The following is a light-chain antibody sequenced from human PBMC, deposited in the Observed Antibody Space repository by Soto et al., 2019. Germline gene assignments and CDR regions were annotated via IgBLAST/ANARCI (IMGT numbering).Light chain of an antibody. CDR3: QHYNSYSEA. J-gene: IGKJ1*01. V-gene: IGKV1-5*03. CDR2: KAS. Sequence: DIQMTQSPSTLSASVVVRVTITCRASQTISSWLAWYQQKPGKAPKLLIYKASTLKSGVPSRFSGSGSGTEFTLTISSLQPDDFATYHCQHYNSYSEAFGQGTKV. CDR1: QTISSW.